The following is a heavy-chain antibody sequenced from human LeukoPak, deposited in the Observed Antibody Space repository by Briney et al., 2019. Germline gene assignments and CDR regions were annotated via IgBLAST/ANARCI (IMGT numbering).Heavy chain of an antibody. V-gene: IGHV4-59*01. J-gene: IGHJ4*02. Sequence: SETLSLTCTVSGGSISSYYWSWIRHPPGKGLEWIGYIYYSGSTNYNPSLKSRVTISVDTSKNHFSLKLSSVTAAGTAVYYCARGDGSGTFDYWGQGTLVTVPS. CDR1: GGSISSYY. CDR2: IYYSGST. D-gene: IGHD3-10*01. CDR3: ARGDGSGTFDY.